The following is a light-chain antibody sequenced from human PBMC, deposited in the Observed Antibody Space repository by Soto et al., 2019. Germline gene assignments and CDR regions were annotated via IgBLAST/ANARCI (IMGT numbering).Light chain of an antibody. CDR3: LQHKNYPIT. CDR2: AAS. CDR1: QVISSY. Sequence: DIHMSQSPSAMSASVGDRFTITCRASQVISSYLVWFQQRPGKVPERLIYAASSLQSEVPSRFSGSGSGTEFTLTISSLQPEDFATYYCLQHKNYPITFGQGTRLEIK. J-gene: IGKJ5*01. V-gene: IGKV1-17*03.